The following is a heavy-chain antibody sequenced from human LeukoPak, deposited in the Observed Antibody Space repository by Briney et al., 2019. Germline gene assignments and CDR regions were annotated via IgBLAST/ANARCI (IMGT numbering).Heavy chain of an antibody. CDR2: IKQDGSEK. V-gene: IGHV3-7*01. CDR3: ARDLTYYDILTGYYNPAFFDY. D-gene: IGHD3-9*01. CDR1: GFTFGSYW. Sequence: GGSLRLSXAASGFTFGSYWMSWVRQTPGKGLEWVANIKQDGSEKYYVDSVKGRFTISRDNAKNSLYLQMNSLRAEDTAVYYCARDLTYYDILTGYYNPAFFDYWGQGTLVTVSS. J-gene: IGHJ4*02.